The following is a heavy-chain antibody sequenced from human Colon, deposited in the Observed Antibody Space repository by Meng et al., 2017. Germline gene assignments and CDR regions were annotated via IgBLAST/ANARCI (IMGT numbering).Heavy chain of an antibody. D-gene: IGHD2-2*01. V-gene: IGHV3-23*01. J-gene: IGHJ4*02. Sequence: GESLKISCAASGFNFTNYDMSWVRQAPGKGPEWVSTVTIDGATHYADSVKGRFSISRDNSKNTLFLQMNSLRVEDTAIYYCAKELANARPFDYWGQGTLVTVSS. CDR1: GFNFTNYD. CDR2: VTIDGAT. CDR3: AKELANARPFDY.